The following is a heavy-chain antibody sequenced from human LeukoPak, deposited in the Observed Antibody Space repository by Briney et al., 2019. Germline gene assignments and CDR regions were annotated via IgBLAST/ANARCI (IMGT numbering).Heavy chain of an antibody. J-gene: IGHJ3*02. CDR3: ARGGGDWNDAYQNAFDI. D-gene: IGHD1-1*01. Sequence: SETRSLTCAVYGGSFSGSYWSWIRQSPGKGLEWIGETIHSGSTTYNPSLKSRVTISIDTSKNQFSLKLSSVTAADTAVYYCARGGGDWNDAYQNAFDIWDQGTMGTVSS. V-gene: IGHV4-34*01. CDR2: TIHSGST. CDR1: GGSFSGSY.